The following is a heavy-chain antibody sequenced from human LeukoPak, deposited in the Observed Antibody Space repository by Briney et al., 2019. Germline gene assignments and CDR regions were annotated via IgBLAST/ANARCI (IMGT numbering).Heavy chain of an antibody. CDR2: IIPLFGTA. Sequence: GSSVKVSCKASGGPFSSYAISWVRQAPGQGLEWMGRIIPLFGTANYAQKFQCRVTITTDESTSTAYMELSSLRSEDTAVYYCARVSGGSGSYGDFDYWGQGTLVTASS. V-gene: IGHV1-69*05. CDR1: GGPFSSYA. CDR3: ARVSGGSGSYGDFDY. J-gene: IGHJ4*02. D-gene: IGHD3-10*01.